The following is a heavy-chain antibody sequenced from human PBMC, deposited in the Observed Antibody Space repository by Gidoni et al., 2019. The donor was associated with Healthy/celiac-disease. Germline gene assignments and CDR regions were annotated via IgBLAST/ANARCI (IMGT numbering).Heavy chain of an antibody. CDR1: GYTFTSYS. CDR3: ARAPRGGDYTRVYYYGMDV. J-gene: IGHJ6*02. CDR2: INPSGGST. Sequence: QVQLVQSGAEVKKPGASVKVSCKASGYTFTSYSMHWVRQAPGQGLEWMGIINPSGGSTSYAQKFQGRVTMTRDTSTSTVYMELSSLRSEDTAVYYCARAPRGGDYTRVYYYGMDVWGQGTTVTVSS. V-gene: IGHV1-46*01. D-gene: IGHD4-17*01.